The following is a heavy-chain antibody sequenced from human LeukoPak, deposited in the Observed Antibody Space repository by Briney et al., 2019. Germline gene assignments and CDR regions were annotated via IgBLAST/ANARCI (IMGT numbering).Heavy chain of an antibody. CDR3: ARGSYSRV. CDR1: GGSISSGGYS. V-gene: IGHV4-30-2*01. Sequence: SETLSLTCAVSGGSISSGGYSWSWIRQPPGKGLEWIGYMYHSGSTYYNPSLKSRVTISVDRSKNQFSLKLSSVTAADTAVYYCARGSYSRVWGQGTTVTVSS. CDR2: MYHSGST. J-gene: IGHJ6*02. D-gene: IGHD1-26*01.